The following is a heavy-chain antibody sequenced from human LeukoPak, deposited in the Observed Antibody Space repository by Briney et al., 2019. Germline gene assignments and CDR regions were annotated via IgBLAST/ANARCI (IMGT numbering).Heavy chain of an antibody. V-gene: IGHV4-61*02. J-gene: IGHJ6*02. CDR2: IYTSGST. Sequence: SETLSLTCTVSGGSISSGGYYWSWIRQPAGKGLEWIGRIYTSGSTNYNPSLKSRVSMSLDTSKNQFSLKLNSVTAADTAVYYCARQPPYYYGMDVWGRGTTVTVFS. CDR1: GGSISSGGYY. CDR3: ARQPPYYYGMDV.